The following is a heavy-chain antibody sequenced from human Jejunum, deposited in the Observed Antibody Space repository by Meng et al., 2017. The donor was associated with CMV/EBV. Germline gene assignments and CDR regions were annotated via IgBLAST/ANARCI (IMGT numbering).Heavy chain of an antibody. D-gene: IGHD1-26*01. J-gene: IGHJ5*02. CDR1: GGSISSGDYY. CDR3: ARGQRSYSGSYPEWFNP. CDR2: IYYSGST. V-gene: IGHV4-30-4*01. Sequence: GLRQGSGPGRVKPHQTHSLTCTVSGGSISSGDYYWSWIRQPPGKGLEWIGCIYYSGSTYYNPSLKGRVTISVDTSKNQFSLNLSSVTAADTAVYYCARGQRSYSGSYPEWFNPWGQGTLVTVSS.